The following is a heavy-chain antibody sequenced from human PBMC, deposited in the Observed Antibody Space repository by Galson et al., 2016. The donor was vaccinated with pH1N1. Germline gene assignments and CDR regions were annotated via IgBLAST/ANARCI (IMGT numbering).Heavy chain of an antibody. CDR1: GITFSNSA. CDR2: ISGSGSST. J-gene: IGHJ3*01. V-gene: IGHV3-23*01. Sequence: SLRLSCAASGITFSNSAMSWVRQAPGKGLEWISVISGSGSSTYYADSVKGRFTISRDNSKYTLFLQMNSLRVEDTAVYYCAKDRDGEYTGGDTFDVWGQGTMVTVSS. D-gene: IGHD4-17*01. CDR3: AKDRDGEYTGGDTFDV.